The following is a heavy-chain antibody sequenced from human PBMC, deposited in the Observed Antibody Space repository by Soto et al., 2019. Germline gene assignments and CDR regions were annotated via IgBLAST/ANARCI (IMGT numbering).Heavy chain of an antibody. J-gene: IGHJ6*02. D-gene: IGHD3-10*01. Sequence: SETLSLTCTVSGGSISSYYWSWIRQPAGKGLEWIGRIYTSGSTNYNPSLKSRVTMSVDTSKNQFSLKLSSVTAADTAVYYCVRDTITMVRGVIPDYYYGMDVWGQGTTVTVSS. CDR1: GGSISSYY. V-gene: IGHV4-4*07. CDR3: VRDTITMVRGVIPDYYYGMDV. CDR2: IYTSGST.